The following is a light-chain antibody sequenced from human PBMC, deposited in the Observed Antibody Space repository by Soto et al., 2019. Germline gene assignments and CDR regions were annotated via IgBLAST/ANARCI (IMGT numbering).Light chain of an antibody. CDR2: RNN. V-gene: IGLV1-47*01. CDR3: AAWDDSLSGRV. CDR1: SSNIGTNY. Sequence: QSVLTQPPSASGNPGQRVTISCSGSSSNIGTNYVYWYQQVPGTAPKLLIYRNNQRPSGVPDRFSGSKSGTSASLAISGLRSEDEADYYCAAWDDSLSGRVFGGGTKLTVL. J-gene: IGLJ3*02.